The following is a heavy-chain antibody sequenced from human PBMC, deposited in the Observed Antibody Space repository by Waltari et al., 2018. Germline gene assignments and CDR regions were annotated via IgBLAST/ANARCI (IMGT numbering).Heavy chain of an antibody. CDR1: ASPVRNFG. D-gene: IGHD2-2*02. CDR3: AKDAFGNTYLDF. V-gene: IGHV3-30*02. CDR2: IWFDGSDK. Sequence: QVNLVKSGGGVVQPGGSLRLSGTTSASPVRNFGRHWVRQAPGKGLEWVALIWFDGSDKFYADTVRGRFPISRDNSARTLYLDMDSLRLDDTAMYYCAKDAFGNTYLDFWGQGTLVTVSS. J-gene: IGHJ4*02.